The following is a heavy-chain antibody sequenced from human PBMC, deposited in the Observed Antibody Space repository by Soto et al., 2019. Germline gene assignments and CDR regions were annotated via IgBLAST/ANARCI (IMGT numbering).Heavy chain of an antibody. CDR1: GFTFRNNG. D-gene: IGHD6-13*01. Sequence: GGALRLSCAASGFTFRNNGMDWVRQTPGKGLEWVSGISGSGDYTYFADSVKGRFTISRDNSKNMLYPHMNNVRAEDTAVYFCAREVIADYFDYWGQGTLVTVSS. V-gene: IGHV3-23*01. CDR2: ISGSGDYT. CDR3: AREVIADYFDY. J-gene: IGHJ4*02.